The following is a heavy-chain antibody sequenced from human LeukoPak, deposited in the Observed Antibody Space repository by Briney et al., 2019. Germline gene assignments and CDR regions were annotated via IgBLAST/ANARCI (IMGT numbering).Heavy chain of an antibody. CDR1: GYTFTSYY. D-gene: IGHD4-17*01. V-gene: IGHV1-46*01. CDR3: ARERYGDYVSFFRGPIEIDY. Sequence: ASVKVSCKASGYTFTSYYMHWVRQAPGQGLEWMGIINPSGGSTSYAQKFQGRVTMTRDTSISTAYMELSRLRSDDTAVYYCARERYGDYVSFFRGPIEIDYWGQGTLVTVSS. J-gene: IGHJ4*02. CDR2: INPSGGST.